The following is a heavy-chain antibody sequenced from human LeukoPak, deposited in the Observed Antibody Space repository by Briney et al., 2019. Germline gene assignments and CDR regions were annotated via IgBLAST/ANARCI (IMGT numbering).Heavy chain of an antibody. CDR1: GGSFSGYY. J-gene: IGHJ5*02. CDR2: INHSGST. D-gene: IGHD5-12*01. V-gene: IGHV4-34*01. Sequence: SETLSLTCAVYGGSFSGYYWSWIRQPPGKGLEWIGEINHSGSTNYNPSLKSRVTISVDTFKNQFSLKLSSVTAADTAVYYCARGLGATIRWFDPWGQGTLVTVSS. CDR3: ARGLGATIRWFDP.